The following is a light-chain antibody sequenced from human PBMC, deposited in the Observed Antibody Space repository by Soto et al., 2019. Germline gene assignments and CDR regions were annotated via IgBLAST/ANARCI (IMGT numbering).Light chain of an antibody. CDR2: EVN. V-gene: IGLV2-14*01. CDR1: SADVGGYKY. J-gene: IGLJ1*01. Sequence: QSALTQPASVSGSPGQSITISCTWTSADVGGYKYVSWYQQHPGTAPKLMIFEVNGRPSGVSDRFSGSKSGNTASLTISGLQPEDEADYYCSSFSSSSTPYVFGTGTKVTVL. CDR3: SSFSSSSTPYV.